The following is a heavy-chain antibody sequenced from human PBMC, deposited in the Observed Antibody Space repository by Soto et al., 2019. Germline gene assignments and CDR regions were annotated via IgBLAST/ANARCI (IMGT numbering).Heavy chain of an antibody. Sequence: QVQLVESWGGEVQPGTSLRLSCIASGFIFSTNAMHWVRQALGKGLELVALVSHDGRKTFYADSVKGRLTIYRDNSKNTVYLHMNNLRPEDTAVYRCARDLRQGASGATVYGMDVWGQGTTVTVSS. D-gene: IGHD7-27*01. V-gene: IGHV3-30*03. CDR3: ARDLRQGASGATVYGMDV. CDR2: VSHDGRKT. CDR1: GFIFSTNA. J-gene: IGHJ6*02.